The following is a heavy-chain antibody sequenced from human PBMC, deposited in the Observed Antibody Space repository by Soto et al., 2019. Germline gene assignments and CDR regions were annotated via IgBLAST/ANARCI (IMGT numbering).Heavy chain of an antibody. J-gene: IGHJ6*02. CDR3: ARLPMVRGESGMDV. V-gene: IGHV4-30-2*01. Sequence: KPSETLSLTCAVSGGSISSGGYSWSWIRQPPGKGLEWIGYIYHSGSTYYNPSLKSRVTISVDRSKNQFSLKLSSVTAADTAVYYCARLPMVRGESGMDVWGQGTTVTVSS. D-gene: IGHD3-10*01. CDR2: IYHSGST. CDR1: GGSISSGGYS.